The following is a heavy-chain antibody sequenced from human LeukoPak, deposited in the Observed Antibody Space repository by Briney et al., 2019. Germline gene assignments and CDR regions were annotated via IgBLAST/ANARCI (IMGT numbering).Heavy chain of an antibody. V-gene: IGHV4-4*07. D-gene: IGHD3-22*01. Sequence: SETPSLTCTVSGASISSSYCTWIRQPAGEGLEWIGRISTGGSTTYNPSFKSRVTMSLDTSKNQFSLNLTSVTAADTAVYYCARDQTYYVSSGYYYVTYFQHWGQGMLVTVSS. J-gene: IGHJ1*01. CDR1: GASISSSY. CDR3: ARDQTYYVSSGYYYVTYFQH. CDR2: ISTGGST.